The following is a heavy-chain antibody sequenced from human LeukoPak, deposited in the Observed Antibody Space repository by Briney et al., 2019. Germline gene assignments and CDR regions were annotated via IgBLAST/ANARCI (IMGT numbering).Heavy chain of an antibody. D-gene: IGHD3-22*01. CDR1: GFIFSIYA. V-gene: IGHV3-23*01. CDR3: AKDSTYDSSGYYDY. J-gene: IGHJ4*02. Sequence: GGSLRLSCAASGFIFSIYAMTWVRQAPGKGLEWVSAISGSGGSTYYADSVKGRFTISRDNSKNTLYLQMNSLRDEDTAIYFCAKDSTYDSSGYYDYWGQGTLVTVSS. CDR2: ISGSGGST.